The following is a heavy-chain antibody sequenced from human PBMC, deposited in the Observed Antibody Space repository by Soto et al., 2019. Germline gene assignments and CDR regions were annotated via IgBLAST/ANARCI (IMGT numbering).Heavy chain of an antibody. D-gene: IGHD2-15*01. CDR3: ALRVVAADNDAFDI. CDR1: GFTFSSYS. J-gene: IGHJ3*02. Sequence: GGSLRLSCAASGFTFSSYSMNWVRQAPGKGLEWVSSISSSSSYIYYVDSVKGRFTISRDNAKNSLYLQMNSLRAEDTAVYYCALRVVAADNDAFDIWGQGTMVTVSS. CDR2: ISSSSSYI. V-gene: IGHV3-21*01.